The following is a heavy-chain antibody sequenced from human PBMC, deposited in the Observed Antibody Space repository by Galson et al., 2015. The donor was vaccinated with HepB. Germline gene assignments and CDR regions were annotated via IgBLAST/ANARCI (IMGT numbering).Heavy chain of an antibody. D-gene: IGHD2-15*01. V-gene: IGHV3-30*04. CDR2: ISYDGSNK. CDR1: GFTFSSYA. Sequence: SLRLSCAASGFTFSSYAMHWVRQAPGKGLEWVAVISYDGSNKYYADSVKGRFTISRDNSKNTLYLQMNSLRAEDTAVYYCARARLMVGENDYWGQGTLVTVSS. J-gene: IGHJ4*02. CDR3: ARARLMVGENDY.